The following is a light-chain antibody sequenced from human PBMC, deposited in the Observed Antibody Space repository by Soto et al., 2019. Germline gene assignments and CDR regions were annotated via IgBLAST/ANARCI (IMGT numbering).Light chain of an antibody. V-gene: IGLV2-14*01. CDR3: TAYRSGNTYV. CDR2: GVS. Sequence: QSVLTQPASVSGSPGQSIAISCTGTSNDVGGYDYVSWYQQYPGKAPKLMLYGVSNRPSGVSNRFSGSKSGSTASLTISGLQAEDEADYYCTAYRSGNTYVFGTGTKVTVL. CDR1: SNDVGGYDY. J-gene: IGLJ1*01.